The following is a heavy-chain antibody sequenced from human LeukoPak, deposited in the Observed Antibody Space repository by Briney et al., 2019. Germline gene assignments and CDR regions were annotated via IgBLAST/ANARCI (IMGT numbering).Heavy chain of an antibody. CDR1: GYTLTELS. D-gene: IGHD3-16*02. J-gene: IGHJ5*02. CDR2: FDPEDGET. V-gene: IGHV1-24*01. Sequence: RASVKVSCKVSGYTLTELSMYWVQQAPGKGLEWMGGFDPEDGETIYAQKFQGRVTMTEDASTDTAYMELSSLRSEDTAVYYCAAYYDYVWGSYRRVAWGQGTLVTVSS. CDR3: AAYYDYVWGSYRRVA.